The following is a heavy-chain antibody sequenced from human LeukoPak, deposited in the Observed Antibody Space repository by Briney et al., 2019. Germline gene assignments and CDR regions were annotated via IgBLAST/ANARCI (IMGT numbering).Heavy chain of an antibody. Sequence: ASVKVSCKASGYTFTGYYMHWVRQAPGQGLEWKGWINPNSGGTNYAQKFQGRVTMTRDTSISTAYMELSRLRSDDTAVYYCAREKYYGSGSWDFDYWGQGTLVTVSS. CDR1: GYTFTGYY. CDR3: AREKYYGSGSWDFDY. J-gene: IGHJ4*02. CDR2: INPNSGGT. D-gene: IGHD3-10*01. V-gene: IGHV1-2*02.